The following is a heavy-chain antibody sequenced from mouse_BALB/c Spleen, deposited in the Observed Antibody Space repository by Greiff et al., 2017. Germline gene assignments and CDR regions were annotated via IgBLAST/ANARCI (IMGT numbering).Heavy chain of an antibody. CDR3: ARWPFAY. Sequence: QVQLQQSAAELARPGASVKMSCKASGYTFTSYTMHWVKQRHGQGLEWIGYINPSSGYTEYNQKFKDKTTLTADKSSSTAYMQLSSLTSEDSAVYYCARWPFAYWGQGTLVTVSA. CDR2: INPSSGYT. J-gene: IGHJ3*01. V-gene: IGHV1-4*02. CDR1: GYTFTSYT.